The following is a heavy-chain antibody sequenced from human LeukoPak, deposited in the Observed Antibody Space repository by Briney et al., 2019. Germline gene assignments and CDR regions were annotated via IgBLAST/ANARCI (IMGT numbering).Heavy chain of an antibody. Sequence: PGGSLRLSCAASGFTFRTYWMSWIRQAPGKEPEWVADINQDGSEEYYLQSVRGRFTVSRDNAQNAVFLQMTNLRADDTAVYYCARWKMELQRNAFDSWAKGQWSPSLQ. V-gene: IGHV3-7*01. J-gene: IGHJ3*01. CDR2: INQDGSEE. D-gene: IGHD1-26*01. CDR1: GFTFRTYW. CDR3: ARWKMELQRNAFDS.